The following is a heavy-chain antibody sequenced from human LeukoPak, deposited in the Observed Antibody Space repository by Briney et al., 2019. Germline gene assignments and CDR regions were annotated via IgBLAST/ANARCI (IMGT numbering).Heavy chain of an antibody. Sequence: PSETLSLTCIVSGGSIRNGDHYWSWIRQPPGKGLEWTGFIYYRGTTSYNPSLKSRVTISIDTSKNQFSLSLTSVTAADTALYFCAIQSKGYSYGYKYWGRGTLVTVSS. CDR2: IYYRGTT. V-gene: IGHV4-30-4*01. J-gene: IGHJ4*02. CDR3: AIQSKGYSYGYKY. CDR1: GGSIRNGDHY. D-gene: IGHD5-18*01.